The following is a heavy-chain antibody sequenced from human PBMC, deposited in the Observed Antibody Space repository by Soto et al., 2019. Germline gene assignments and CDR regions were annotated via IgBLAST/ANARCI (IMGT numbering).Heavy chain of an antibody. CDR2: INHSGST. V-gene: IGHV4-34*01. CDR3: ARVTEAVAGSYNWFDP. D-gene: IGHD6-19*01. J-gene: IGHJ5*02. Sequence: SETLSLTCAVYGGSFSGYCWSWIRQPPGKGLEWIGEINHSGSTNYNPSLKSRVTISVDTSKNQFSLKLSSVTAADTAVYYCARVTEAVAGSYNWFDPWGQGTLVTVSS. CDR1: GGSFSGYC.